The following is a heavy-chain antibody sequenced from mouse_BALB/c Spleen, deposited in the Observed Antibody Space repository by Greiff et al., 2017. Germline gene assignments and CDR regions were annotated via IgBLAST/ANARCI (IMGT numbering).Heavy chain of an antibody. D-gene: IGHD2-14*01. CDR3: ARYYYRYDGGYWYFDV. CDR2: ISYDGSN. Sequence: EVKLMESGPGLVKPSQSLSLTCSVTGYSITSGYYWNWIRQFPGNKLEWMGYISYDGSNNYNPSLKNRISITRDTSKNQFFLKLNSVTTEDTATYYCARYYYRYDGGYWYFDVWGAGTTVTVSS. V-gene: IGHV3-6*02. J-gene: IGHJ1*01. CDR1: GYSITSGYY.